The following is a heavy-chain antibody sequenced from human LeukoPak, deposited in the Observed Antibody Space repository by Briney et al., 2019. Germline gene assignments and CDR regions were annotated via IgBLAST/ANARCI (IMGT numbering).Heavy chain of an antibody. CDR3: ARHRSGWLQSSFDY. CDR1: GGSISSSSSY. J-gene: IGHJ4*02. V-gene: IGHV4-39*01. CDR2: IYYSGSS. Sequence: PSETLSLTCSVSGGSISSSSSYWGWIRQPPGKGLEWNGSIYYSGSSLDNPALKSRVTISVDTSKNRFSLKLSSVTAADTAVYYCARHRSGWLQSSFDYWGQGTLVTVSS. D-gene: IGHD5-24*01.